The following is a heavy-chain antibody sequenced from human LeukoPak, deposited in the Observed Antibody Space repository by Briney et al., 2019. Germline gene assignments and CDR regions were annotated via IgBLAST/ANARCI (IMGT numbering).Heavy chain of an antibody. J-gene: IGHJ5*02. CDR3: ARENWFDP. CDR2: ISSSSSYI. V-gene: IGHV3-21*01. CDR1: GFTFSSYS. Sequence: GGSLRLTCAAFGFTFSSYSMSWVRQAPGKGLEWVSSISSSSSYIYYADSVKGRFTVSRDNAKNSLYLQMNSLRAEDTAVYYCARENWFDPWGQGTLVTVSS.